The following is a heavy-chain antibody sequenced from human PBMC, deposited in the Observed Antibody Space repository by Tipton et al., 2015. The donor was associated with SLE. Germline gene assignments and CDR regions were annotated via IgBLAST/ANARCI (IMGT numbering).Heavy chain of an antibody. J-gene: IGHJ5*02. CDR2: ISASGGRT. CDR1: GFIFTHDC. D-gene: IGHD3-16*01. V-gene: IGHV3-23*01. Sequence: SLRLSCAASGFIFTHDCMNWVRQAPGKGLEWVSSISASGGRTYYADSVKGRFTISRDNSKNMVNLQMNSLRAEDTAVYYCAKDGGVGGRNNWFDPWGQGTLATVSS. CDR3: AKDGGVGGRNNWFDP.